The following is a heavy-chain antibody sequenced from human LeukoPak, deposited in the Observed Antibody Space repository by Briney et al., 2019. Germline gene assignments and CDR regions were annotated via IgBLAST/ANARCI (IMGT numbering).Heavy chain of an antibody. D-gene: IGHD6-19*01. CDR3: ARAGYSSGWYPTKAFDY. CDR2: ISAYNGNT. V-gene: IGHV1-18*04. J-gene: IGHJ4*02. CDR1: GYTFTSYG. Sequence: EASVKVSCKASGYTFTSYGISWVRQAPGQGLEWMGWISAYNGNTNYAQKLQGRVTMTTDTSTSTAYMELRSLRSDDTAVYYCARAGYSSGWYPTKAFDYWVQGTLVTVSS.